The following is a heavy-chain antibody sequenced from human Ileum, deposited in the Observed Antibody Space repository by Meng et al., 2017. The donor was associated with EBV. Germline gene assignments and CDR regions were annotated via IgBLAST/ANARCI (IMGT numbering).Heavy chain of an antibody. Sequence: QVHLVQSGSGLMKPGDTVKVSCKDSGYSFNKFARNWVRQAPGKGLEWVGWINTKAGDPRYAQGFTGRFVFSLDTSVSSAYLQISSLKPEDTAVYYCVRDGRSINLLDYWGQGTLVTVSS. CDR2: INTKAGDP. CDR1: GYSFNKFA. CDR3: VRDGRSINLLDY. D-gene: IGHD2-15*01. J-gene: IGHJ4*02. V-gene: IGHV7-4-1*02.